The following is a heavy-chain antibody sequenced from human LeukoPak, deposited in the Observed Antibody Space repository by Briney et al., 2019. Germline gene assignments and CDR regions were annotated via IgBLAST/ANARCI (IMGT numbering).Heavy chain of an antibody. V-gene: IGHV5-51*01. Sequence: GESLKISCKASGYRFTDYWIGWVRQMPGKGLEWMGIIYPGDSDTRYSPSFQGQVTISADKSISTAYLQWSSLKASDTAMYYCARSLYYYDSSGCFDYWGQGTLVTVSS. CDR2: IYPGDSDT. CDR3: ARSLYYYDSSGCFDY. CDR1: GYRFTDYW. J-gene: IGHJ4*02. D-gene: IGHD3-22*01.